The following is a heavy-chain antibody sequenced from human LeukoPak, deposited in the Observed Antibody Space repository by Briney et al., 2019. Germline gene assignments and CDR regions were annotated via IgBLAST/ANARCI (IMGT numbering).Heavy chain of an antibody. J-gene: IGHJ4*02. D-gene: IGHD6-19*01. CDR1: GYTLTELS. CDR3: ATDGGSGWTLDY. V-gene: IGHV1-24*01. CDR2: FDPEDGET. Sequence: ASVTVSCKVSGYTLTELSMHWVRQAPGKGLEWMGGFDPEDGETIYAQKFQGRVTMTEDTSTDTAYMELSSLRSEDTAVYYCATDGGSGWTLDYWGQGTLVTVSS.